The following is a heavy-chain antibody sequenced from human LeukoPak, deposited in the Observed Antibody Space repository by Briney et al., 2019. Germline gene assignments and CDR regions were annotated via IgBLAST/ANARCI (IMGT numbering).Heavy chain of an antibody. D-gene: IGHD3-22*01. V-gene: IGHV4-39*07. CDR2: IYYSGST. Sequence: SETLSLTCTVSGGSISSSSYYWGWIRQPPGKGLEWIGSIYYSGSTYYNPSLKSRVTISVDTSKNQFSLKLSSVTAADTAVYYCARDVLGDSRGPLFDYWGQGTLVTVSS. CDR3: ARDVLGDSRGPLFDY. J-gene: IGHJ4*02. CDR1: GGSISSSSYY.